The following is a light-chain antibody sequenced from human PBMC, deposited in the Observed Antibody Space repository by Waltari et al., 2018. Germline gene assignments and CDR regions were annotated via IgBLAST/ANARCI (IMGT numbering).Light chain of an antibody. V-gene: IGKV1-39*01. Sequence: DIQMSQSPSSLSASVGYRVTITCRASQGISSYLNWYQQKPGKAPKLLIYYANSLASGVPSRFSGSGSGTEFTLTISSLQPEDFATYYCQQGNSNPPTFGQGTKVEIK. CDR3: QQGNSNPPT. CDR2: YAN. CDR1: QGISSY. J-gene: IGKJ1*01.